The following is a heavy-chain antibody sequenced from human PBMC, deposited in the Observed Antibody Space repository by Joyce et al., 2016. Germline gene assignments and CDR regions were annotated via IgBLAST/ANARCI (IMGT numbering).Heavy chain of an antibody. J-gene: IGHJ4*02. CDR3: ARAAGGSDSSDAYFFDY. CDR1: GGSISTSRYY. Sequence: QLQLQESGPGLVKPSETLSLTCTVSGGSISTSRYYWGWIRQPPGKGLEWLGSIYKSVSTYYNPSLKSRVTISEDTSKNQFSRKLSSVTAADTAVYYCARAAGGSDSSDAYFFDYWGQGTLVTVSS. D-gene: IGHD3-22*01. CDR2: IYKSVST. V-gene: IGHV4-39*07.